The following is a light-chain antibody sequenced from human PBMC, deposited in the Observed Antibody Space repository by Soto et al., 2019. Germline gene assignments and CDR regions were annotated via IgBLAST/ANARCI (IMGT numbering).Light chain of an antibody. V-gene: IGKV3-20*01. CDR2: DTS. J-gene: IGKJ5*01. Sequence: EFVLTQSPGTLSLSPGERATLSCRASQSLTNSFIAWYQQKPGQAPMLLIYDTSSRPSGIPDRFSGSGSGTDFTLTISRLETDDFAVFYCQQYGTSEIIFGQGTRLEIK. CDR1: QSLTNSF. CDR3: QQYGTSEII.